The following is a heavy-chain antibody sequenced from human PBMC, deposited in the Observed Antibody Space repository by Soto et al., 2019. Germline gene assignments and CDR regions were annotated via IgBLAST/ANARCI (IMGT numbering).Heavy chain of an antibody. CDR3: ARLMGY. J-gene: IGHJ4*02. CDR2: ISFGGPSSSSSSGST. Sequence: SETLSLTCTVSDVSIRSTSYYWAWILQPTGNGLEWIGSISFGGPSSSSSSGSTFYNPSLNSRASISVDTQDNHFSLVLNSVTAADTAVYFCARLMGYWGQGGLVTVCS. V-gene: IGHV4-39*02. CDR1: DVSIRSTSYY.